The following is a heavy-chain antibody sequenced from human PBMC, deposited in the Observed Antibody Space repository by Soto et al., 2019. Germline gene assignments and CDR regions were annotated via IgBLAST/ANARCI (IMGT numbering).Heavy chain of an antibody. CDR3: ARAIWDRRVAATRDAFDI. D-gene: IGHD2-15*01. Sequence: PGESLKISFKGSGYSFTSYWISWVRQMPGKGLEWMGRIDPSDSYTNYSPSFQGHVTISADKSISTAYLQWSSLKASDTAMYYCARAIWDRRVAATRDAFDIWGQGTMVTVSS. CDR2: IDPSDSYT. CDR1: GYSFTSYW. J-gene: IGHJ3*02. V-gene: IGHV5-10-1*01.